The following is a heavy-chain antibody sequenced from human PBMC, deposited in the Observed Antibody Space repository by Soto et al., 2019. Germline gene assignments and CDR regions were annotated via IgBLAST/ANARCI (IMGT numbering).Heavy chain of an antibody. CDR2: INHSGST. J-gene: IGHJ4*02. D-gene: IGHD1-7*01. V-gene: IGHV4-34*01. Sequence: PSETLSLTCAVYGGSFSGYYWSWIRQPPGKGLGWIGEINHSGSTNYNPSLKSRVTISVDTSKNQFSLKLSSVTAADTAVYYCARGGWNYIPIDYWGQGTLVTVSS. CDR3: ARGGWNYIPIDY. CDR1: GGSFSGYY.